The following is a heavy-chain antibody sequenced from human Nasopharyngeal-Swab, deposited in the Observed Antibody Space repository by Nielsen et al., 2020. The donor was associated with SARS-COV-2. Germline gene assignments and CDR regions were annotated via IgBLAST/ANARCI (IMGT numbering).Heavy chain of an antibody. V-gene: IGHV3-21*01. CDR1: GFTFSGYS. CDR2: ISSSSSYI. CDR3: ARARRGVDYYMDV. Sequence: GGSLRLSCAASGFTFSGYSMNWVRQAPGKGLEWVSSISSSSSYIYYADSVKGRFTISRDNAKNSLYLQMNSLRAEDTAVYYCARARRGVDYYMDVWGKGTTVTVSS. D-gene: IGHD3-10*01. J-gene: IGHJ6*03.